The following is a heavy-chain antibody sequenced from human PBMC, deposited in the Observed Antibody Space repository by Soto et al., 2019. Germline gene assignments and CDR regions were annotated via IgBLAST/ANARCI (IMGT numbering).Heavy chain of an antibody. V-gene: IGHV3-9*01. CDR2: ISWNSGSI. Sequence: EVQLVESGGGLVQPGRSLRLSCAASGFTFDDYAMHWVRQAPGKGLEWVSGISWNSGSIGYADSVKGRFTISRDNAKNSLYLQMNSLRAEDTALYYCAKARPDSGGYYVFVYWGQGTLVTVSS. CDR1: GFTFDDYA. J-gene: IGHJ4*02. D-gene: IGHD3-22*01. CDR3: AKARPDSGGYYVFVY.